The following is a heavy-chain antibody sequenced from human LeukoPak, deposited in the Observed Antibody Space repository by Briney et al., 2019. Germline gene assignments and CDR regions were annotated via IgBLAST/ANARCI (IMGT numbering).Heavy chain of an antibody. V-gene: IGHV3-21*01. CDR1: GFTFSSYS. Sequence: PGGSLRLSCAASGFTFSSYSMNWVRQAPGKGLEWVSSISSSSSYIYYADSVKGRFTISRDNAENSLYLQMNSLRAEDTAVYYCARDFYSTSESTFDYWGQGALVTVSS. J-gene: IGHJ4*02. CDR3: ARDFYSTSESTFDY. D-gene: IGHD6-6*01. CDR2: ISSSSSYI.